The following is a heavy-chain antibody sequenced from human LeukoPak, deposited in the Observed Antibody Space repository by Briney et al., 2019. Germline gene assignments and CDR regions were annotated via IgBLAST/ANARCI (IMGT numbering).Heavy chain of an antibody. Sequence: ASVKVSCKASGYTFIAYFIHWVRQAPGQGLEWMGWINPKNGDTNYAKNFQGRVTMTRDTSISTAYMELSRLRSDDTAVYYCARTYYYDSSAYYRNAFDIWGQGTMVTVSS. CDR3: ARTYYYDSSAYYRNAFDI. J-gene: IGHJ3*02. CDR1: GYTFIAYF. V-gene: IGHV1-2*02. CDR2: INPKNGDT. D-gene: IGHD3-22*01.